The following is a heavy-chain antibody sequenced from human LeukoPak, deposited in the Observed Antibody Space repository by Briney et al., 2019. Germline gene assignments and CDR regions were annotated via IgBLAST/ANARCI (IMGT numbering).Heavy chain of an antibody. Sequence: GGSLRLSCAASGFSLSSYWMSWVRQAPGKGLEWVATINEDEREKYYVASVKGRFTISRDNAKNSVYLQMNSLRADDTAVYYCARRNLFDYWGQGTLVTVSS. CDR3: ARRNLFDY. V-gene: IGHV3-7*01. CDR2: INEDEREK. CDR1: GFSLSSYW. J-gene: IGHJ4*02.